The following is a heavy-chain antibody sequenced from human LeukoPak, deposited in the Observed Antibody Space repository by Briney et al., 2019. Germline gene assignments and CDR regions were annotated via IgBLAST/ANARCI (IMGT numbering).Heavy chain of an antibody. D-gene: IGHD2/OR15-2a*01. J-gene: IGHJ3*02. Sequence: GGSLRLSCAGSGFSFSDSYRSCIRQGPGQGLECLSYIKSSDTSTFYEDSVKGRFTVSRDNAKNSLYLQMNSLRAEDTAVYYCARRGNMSSHAFDIWGQGTEVTVSS. CDR1: GFSFSDSY. CDR2: IKSSDTST. CDR3: ARRGNMSSHAFDI. V-gene: IGHV3-11*01.